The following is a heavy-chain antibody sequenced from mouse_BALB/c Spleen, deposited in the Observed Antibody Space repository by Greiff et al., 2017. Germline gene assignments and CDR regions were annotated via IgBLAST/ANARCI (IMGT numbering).Heavy chain of an antibody. D-gene: IGHD1-2*01. V-gene: IGHV1-20*02. Sequence: EVQLQESGPELVKPGASVKISCKASGYSFTGYFMNWVMQSHGKSLEWIGRINPYNGDTFYNQKFKGKATLTVDKSSSTAHMELRSLASEDSAVYYCARGPDHYYGSAWFAYWGQGTLVTVSA. CDR3: ARGPDHYYGSAWFAY. CDR2: INPYNGDT. CDR1: GYSFTGYF. J-gene: IGHJ3*01.